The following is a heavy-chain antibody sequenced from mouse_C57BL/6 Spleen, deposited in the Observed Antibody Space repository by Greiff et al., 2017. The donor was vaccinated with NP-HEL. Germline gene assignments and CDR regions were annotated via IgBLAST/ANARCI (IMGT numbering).Heavy chain of an antibody. J-gene: IGHJ1*03. Sequence: VQLQQSGPELVKPGVSVKISCKASGYAFSSSWMNWVKQRPGKGLEWIGRIYPGDGDTNYNGKFKGKATLTADKSSSTAYMQLSSLTSEDSAVYFCARGGYDYDVSWYFDVWGTGTTVTVSS. CDR3: ARGGYDYDVSWYFDV. D-gene: IGHD2-4*01. V-gene: IGHV1-82*01. CDR1: GYAFSSSW. CDR2: IYPGDGDT.